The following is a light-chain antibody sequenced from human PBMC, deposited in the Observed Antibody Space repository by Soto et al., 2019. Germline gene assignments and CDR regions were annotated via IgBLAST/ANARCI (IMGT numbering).Light chain of an antibody. V-gene: IGKV1-6*01. J-gene: IGKJ1*01. CDR1: QSISSY. CDR3: LQDHDDSWT. Sequence: IPMTQSPASLSASVGDRVPITCRASQSISSYLNWYQQKQGKAPTLLIYAASNLQSGVPSRFSGSRSGTELTINISSLQPEDGETYYCLQDHDDSWTFGQGTKVDIK. CDR2: AAS.